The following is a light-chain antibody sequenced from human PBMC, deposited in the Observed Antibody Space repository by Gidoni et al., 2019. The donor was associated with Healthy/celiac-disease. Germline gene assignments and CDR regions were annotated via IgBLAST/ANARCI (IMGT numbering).Light chain of an antibody. V-gene: IGLV2-14*01. Sequence: QSALTQPASVSGSPGQSLTISCTGTSSDVGGYNYVSWYQQHPGKAPKLMIYEVSNRPSGVSNRFSGSKSGNTASLTISGLQAEDEADYYCSSYTSSSTFNWVFGGGTKLTVL. CDR2: EVS. CDR3: SSYTSSSTFNWV. CDR1: SSDVGGYNY. J-gene: IGLJ3*02.